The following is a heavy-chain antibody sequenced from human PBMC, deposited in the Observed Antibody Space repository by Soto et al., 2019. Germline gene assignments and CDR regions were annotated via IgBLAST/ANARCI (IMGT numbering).Heavy chain of an antibody. J-gene: IGHJ6*02. D-gene: IGHD6-19*01. CDR2: IWYDGSNK. CDR1: GVTFSSYG. CDR3: ARDRSVAVATLAGGMDV. Sequence: AGGALRLSCAASGVTFSSYGMPWVRPAPGKVLEWVAVIWYDGSNKYYADSVKGRFTISRDNSKNTLYLQMNSLRAEDTAVYYCARDRSVAVATLAGGMDVWGQGTTVTVSS. V-gene: IGHV3-33*01.